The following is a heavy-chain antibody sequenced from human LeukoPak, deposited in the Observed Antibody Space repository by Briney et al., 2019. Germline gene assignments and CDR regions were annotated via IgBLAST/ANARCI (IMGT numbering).Heavy chain of an antibody. CDR1: GFTFSSYA. D-gene: IGHD3-10*01. J-gene: IGHJ4*02. CDR2: ISGSGGST. V-gene: IGHV3-23*01. Sequence: GGSLRLSCAASGFTFSSYAMSWVRQAPGKGLEWVSAISGSGGSTYYADSVKGRFTISRDNSKNTLYLQMNSLRAEDTAVYYCAKSRITMVRGAQPPSDYWGQGTLVTVSS. CDR3: AKSRITMVRGAQPPSDY.